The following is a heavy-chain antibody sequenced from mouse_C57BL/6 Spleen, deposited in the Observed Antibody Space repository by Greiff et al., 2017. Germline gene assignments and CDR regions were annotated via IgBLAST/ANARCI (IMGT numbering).Heavy chain of an antibody. J-gene: IGHJ3*01. Sequence: QVQLQQPGAELVKPGASVKLSCKASGYTFTSYWMHWVKQRPGQGLEWIGMIHPNSGSTNYNEKFKSKATLTVDKSSSTAYMQLSSLTSEDSAVXYCARGYYGSSFEAWFGYWGQGTLVTGSA. CDR2: IHPNSGST. CDR3: ARGYYGSSFEAWFGY. CDR1: GYTFTSYW. V-gene: IGHV1-64*01. D-gene: IGHD1-1*01.